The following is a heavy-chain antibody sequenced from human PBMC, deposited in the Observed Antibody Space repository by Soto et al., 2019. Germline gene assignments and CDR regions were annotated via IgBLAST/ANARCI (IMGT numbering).Heavy chain of an antibody. Sequence: SQTLSLTCDISGDIVSGNNAAWNWIRQSPSRGLEWLGRTYYRSQWFSEYAVSVKGRITISPDTSKNQFSLQLSSVTPEDTAVYYCARDPSSSGWINAFDVWGQGTMVTVSS. J-gene: IGHJ3*01. CDR1: GDIVSGNNAA. D-gene: IGHD6-25*01. V-gene: IGHV6-1*01. CDR3: ARDPSSSGWINAFDV. CDR2: TYYRSQWFS.